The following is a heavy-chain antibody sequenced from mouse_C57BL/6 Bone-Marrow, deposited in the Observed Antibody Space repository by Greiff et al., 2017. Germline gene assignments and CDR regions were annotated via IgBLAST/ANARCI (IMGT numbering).Heavy chain of an antibody. J-gene: IGHJ4*01. CDR3: ARQYYYGSSPYAMDY. D-gene: IGHD1-1*01. V-gene: IGHV2-6-1*01. CDR1: GFSLTSYG. CDR2: IWSDGST. Sequence: VKLQESGPGLVAPSQSLSITCTVSGFSLTSYGVHWVRQPPGKGLEWLVVIWSDGSTTYNSALKSRLSISKDNSKSQVFLKMNSLQTDDTAMYYCARQYYYGSSPYAMDYWGQGTSVTVSS.